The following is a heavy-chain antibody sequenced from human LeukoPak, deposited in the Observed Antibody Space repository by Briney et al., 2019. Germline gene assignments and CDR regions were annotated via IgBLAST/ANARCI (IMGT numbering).Heavy chain of an antibody. D-gene: IGHD3-22*01. V-gene: IGHV3-21*01. CDR3: AREGPYYDSSGFYHDAFDI. Sequence: GGSLRLSCAASGFTFSSYSMNWVRQAPGKGLEWVSSISSSSSYIYYADSVKGRFTISRDNAKNSLYLQMNSLRAEDTAVYYCAREGPYYDSSGFYHDAFDIWGQGTMSPSLQ. CDR1: GFTFSSYS. J-gene: IGHJ3*02. CDR2: ISSSSSYI.